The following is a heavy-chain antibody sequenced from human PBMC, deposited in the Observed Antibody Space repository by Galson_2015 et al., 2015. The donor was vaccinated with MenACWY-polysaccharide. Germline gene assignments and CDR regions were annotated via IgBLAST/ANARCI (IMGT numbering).Heavy chain of an antibody. J-gene: IGHJ3*02. D-gene: IGHD3-10*01. CDR2: IWAAGRNQ. CDR1: GFPFSTYG. V-gene: IGHV3-33*01. Sequence: SLRLSCAASGFPFSTYGLHWVRQAPGKGLEWVAVIWAAGRNQYYADSVNGRFSISRDNSKNTLSLQLNRLRADDTAVYYCVRERGPFDGFDMWGQGTMVTVSS. CDR3: VRERGPFDGFDM.